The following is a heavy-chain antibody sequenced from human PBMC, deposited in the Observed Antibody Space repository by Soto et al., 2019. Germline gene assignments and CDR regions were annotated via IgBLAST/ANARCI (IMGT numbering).Heavy chain of an antibody. D-gene: IGHD2-21*01. CDR1: GGSISRYY. CDR2: IYYTGYT. V-gene: IGHV4-59*01. Sequence: QVQLQESGPGLVKPSETLSLTCTVSGGSISRYYWTWVRQPPGNGLEWIGHIYYTGYTNYNPSLNGRVTISILATTDECSRKLSSVTAAATSVYYCAGDSQFCCGGYCYSAFYGMGVWGQGTKVTVS. CDR3: AGDSQFCCGGYCYSAFYGMGV. J-gene: IGHJ6*02.